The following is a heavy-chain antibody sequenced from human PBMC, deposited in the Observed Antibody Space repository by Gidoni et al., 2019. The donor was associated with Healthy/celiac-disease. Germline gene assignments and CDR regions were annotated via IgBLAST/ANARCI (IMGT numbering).Heavy chain of an antibody. D-gene: IGHD2-2*02. CDR1: GGTFSSYA. CDR3: ARSVVVPAAIPPHPNFDY. V-gene: IGHV1-69*04. CDR2: IIPILGIA. Sequence: QVQLVQSGAEVKKPGSSVQVSCKASGGTFSSYAISWVRQAPGQGLEWMGRIIPILGIANYAQKFQGRVTITADKSTSTAYMELSSLRSEDTAVYYCARSVVVPAAIPPHPNFDYWGQGTLVTVSS. J-gene: IGHJ4*02.